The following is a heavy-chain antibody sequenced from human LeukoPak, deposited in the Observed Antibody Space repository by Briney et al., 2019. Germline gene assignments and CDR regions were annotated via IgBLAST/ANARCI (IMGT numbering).Heavy chain of an antibody. CDR2: IYSGGST. CDR3: ARRRDSGSLQHFDY. D-gene: IGHD1-26*01. Sequence: QSGGSLRLSCAASGFTVSSNYMSWVRQAPGKGLEWVSVIYSGGSTYYADSVKGRFTISRDNSKSTLYIQMNSLRAEDTAVYYCARRRDSGSLQHFDYWGQGTLVTVSS. J-gene: IGHJ4*02. V-gene: IGHV3-53*01. CDR1: GFTVSSNY.